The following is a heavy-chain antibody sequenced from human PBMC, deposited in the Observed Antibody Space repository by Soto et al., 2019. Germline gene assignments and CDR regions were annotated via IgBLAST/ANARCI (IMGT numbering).Heavy chain of an antibody. Sequence: GGSLRLSCAASGFTFSSYSMNWVRQAPGKGLEWVSSISSSSSYIYYADSVKGRFTISRDNAKNTLYLQMNSLRAEDTAMYYCAKGRIAAASDAFDIWGQGTMVTVSS. CDR2: ISSSSSYI. V-gene: IGHV3-21*04. CDR1: GFTFSSYS. J-gene: IGHJ3*02. CDR3: AKGRIAAASDAFDI. D-gene: IGHD6-13*01.